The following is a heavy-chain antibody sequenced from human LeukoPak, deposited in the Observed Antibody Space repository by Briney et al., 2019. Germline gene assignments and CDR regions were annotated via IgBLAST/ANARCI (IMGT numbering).Heavy chain of an antibody. CDR1: GGSISSSNYY. D-gene: IGHD3-10*01. CDR3: ARDRSGVGHYGSGY. CDR2: IYYSGST. V-gene: IGHV4-39*07. Sequence: PSETLSLTCTVSGGSISSSNYYWGWIRQPPGKGLEWIGSIYYSGSTYYNPSLKSRVTISVDTSKNQFSLKLSSVTAADTAVYYCARDRSGVGHYGSGYWGQGTLVTVSS. J-gene: IGHJ4*02.